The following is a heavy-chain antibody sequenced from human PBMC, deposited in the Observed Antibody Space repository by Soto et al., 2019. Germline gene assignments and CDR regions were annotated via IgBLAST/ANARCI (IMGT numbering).Heavy chain of an antibody. CDR2: INPSGGST. CDR3: ARDLGGSSWYLGILDY. CDR1: GYTFTSYY. V-gene: IGHV1-46*01. D-gene: IGHD6-13*01. J-gene: IGHJ4*02. Sequence: ASVKVSCKASGYTFTSYYMHWVRQAPGQGLEWMGIINPSGGSTSYAQKFQGRVTMTRDTSTSTVYMELSSLRSEDTAVYYCARDLGGSSWYLGILDYWGQGTLVTVS.